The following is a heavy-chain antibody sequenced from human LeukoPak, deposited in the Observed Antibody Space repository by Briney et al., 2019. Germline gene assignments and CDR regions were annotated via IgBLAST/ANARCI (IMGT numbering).Heavy chain of an antibody. CDR1: GVTLSSYA. J-gene: IGHJ4*02. CDR2: ISSSGSGGNT. D-gene: IGHD4-23*01. Sequence: HPGGSLRLSCTASGVTLSSYAMSWARQAPGKGLEWVSGISSSGSGGNTYYADSVKGRFTISRDNGKNTLFLQMNSLRAEDAAVYYCVRGNDYGGPHYWGQGTLVTVSS. V-gene: IGHV3-23*01. CDR3: VRGNDYGGPHY.